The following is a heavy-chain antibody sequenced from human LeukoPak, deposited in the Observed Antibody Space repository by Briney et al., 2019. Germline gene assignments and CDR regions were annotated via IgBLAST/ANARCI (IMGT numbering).Heavy chain of an antibody. J-gene: IGHJ4*02. CDR1: GYTFTSYY. D-gene: IGHD1-1*01. V-gene: IGHV1-46*01. CDR3: ARGTTDAY. Sequence: GASVKVSCKASGYTFTSYYIDWVRQAPGQGLEWKGVINPSGGSTRYAQKFQGRVTMTGDPSTRTVYMELSSLTSDDTAVYYCARGTTDAYWGQGTPVTVSS. CDR2: INPSGGST.